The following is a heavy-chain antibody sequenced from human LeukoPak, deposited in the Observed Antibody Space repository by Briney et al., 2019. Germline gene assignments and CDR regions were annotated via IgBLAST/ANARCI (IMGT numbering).Heavy chain of an antibody. CDR1: GGSISTYY. CDR2: IHHSGST. J-gene: IGHJ6*02. Sequence: PSETLSLTCTVSGGSISTYYWSWIRRPPRGGLEWIAYIHHSGSTNYNPSLQRRFTISADTSKNQFSLKLNSVTAADSAVYYCARWILTHDDYGMDVWGQGTSVIVSS. D-gene: IGHD5-12*01. CDR3: ARWILTHDDYGMDV. V-gene: IGHV4-59*01.